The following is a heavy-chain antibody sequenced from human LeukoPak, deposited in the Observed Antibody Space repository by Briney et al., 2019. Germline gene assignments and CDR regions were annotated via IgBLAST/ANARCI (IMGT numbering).Heavy chain of an antibody. Sequence: GGSLRLSCAASGFSFRNYGMHWVRQAPGKGLEWVAVISYAGSNIAYADSVKGRFTISRDNSKNTLYLQMNSLRPEDTAVYYCARGEYYYDGGYWGRGTLVTVSS. D-gene: IGHD3-22*01. CDR2: ISYAGSNI. J-gene: IGHJ4*02. CDR3: ARGEYYYDGGY. V-gene: IGHV3-30*03. CDR1: GFSFRNYG.